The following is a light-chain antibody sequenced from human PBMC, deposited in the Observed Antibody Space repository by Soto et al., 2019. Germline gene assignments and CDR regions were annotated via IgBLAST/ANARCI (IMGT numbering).Light chain of an antibody. J-gene: IGKJ1*01. CDR1: QSVSTSY. CDR3: QQYGNSRGT. V-gene: IGKV3-20*01. Sequence: DIVLTQSPGTLSLSPGDRATLSCRASQSVSTSYLAWYQQKPGQAPRLLIYGASSRATGIPDRFSGSGSGTDLTLTISGLEPEDFEVYDCQQYGNSRGTFGQGTKVDIK. CDR2: GAS.